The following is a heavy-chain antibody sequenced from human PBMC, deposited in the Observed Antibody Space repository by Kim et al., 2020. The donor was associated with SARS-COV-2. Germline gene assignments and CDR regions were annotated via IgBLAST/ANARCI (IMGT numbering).Heavy chain of an antibody. D-gene: IGHD5-18*01. CDR3: AKGSRGYSYGENVDY. J-gene: IGHJ4*02. V-gene: IGHV3-30*02. Sequence: SVKGRFTISRDHSKNTLYLQMNSLRAEDTAVYYCAKGSRGYSYGENVDYLGQGTLVTVSS.